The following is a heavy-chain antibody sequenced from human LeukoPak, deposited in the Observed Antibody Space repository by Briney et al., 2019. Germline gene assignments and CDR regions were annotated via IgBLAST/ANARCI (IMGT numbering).Heavy chain of an antibody. CDR3: AREDCSSTSCYTFDY. J-gene: IGHJ4*02. Sequence: RSGGSLRLSCAASGFTFSSYAMSWVRQAPGKGLEWVSSISSSSSYIYYADSVKGRFTISRDNAKNSLYLQMNSLRAEDTAVYYCAREDCSSTSCYTFDYWGQGTLVTVSS. D-gene: IGHD2-2*02. CDR1: GFTFSSYA. V-gene: IGHV3-21*01. CDR2: ISSSSSYI.